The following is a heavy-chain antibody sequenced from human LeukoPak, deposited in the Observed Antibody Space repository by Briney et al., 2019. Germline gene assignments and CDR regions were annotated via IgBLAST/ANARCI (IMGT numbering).Heavy chain of an antibody. Sequence: GESVKISCKGCGYTVTSYWIGWVRQMYGKGLEWLDIIYPGDSDTRYSPSFQGQATISADKSISTAYLQWSSLKASDTAMYYCARGSIMDFDYWGQGTLVTVSS. V-gene: IGHV5-51*01. J-gene: IGHJ4*02. CDR1: GYTVTSYW. CDR3: ARGSIMDFDY. D-gene: IGHD3-16*01. CDR2: IYPGDSDT.